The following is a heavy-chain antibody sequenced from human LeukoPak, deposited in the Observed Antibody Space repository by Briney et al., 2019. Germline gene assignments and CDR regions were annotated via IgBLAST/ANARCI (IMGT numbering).Heavy chain of an antibody. CDR2: ISYDGSNK. CDR1: GFTFSSYA. Sequence: QTGRSLRLSCAASGFTFSSYAMHWVRQAPGKGLEWVAVISYDGSNKYYTDSVKGRFTISRDNSKNTLYLQMNSLRAEDTAVYYCARDTVTTNYYMDVWGKGTTVTVSS. D-gene: IGHD4-17*01. J-gene: IGHJ6*03. V-gene: IGHV3-30-3*01. CDR3: ARDTVTTNYYMDV.